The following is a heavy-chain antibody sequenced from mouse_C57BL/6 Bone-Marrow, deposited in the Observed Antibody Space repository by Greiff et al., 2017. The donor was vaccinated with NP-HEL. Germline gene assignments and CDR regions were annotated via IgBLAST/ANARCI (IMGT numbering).Heavy chain of an antibody. CDR2: IWSDGST. Sequence: VMLVESGPGLVAPSQSLSITCTVSGFSLTSYGVHWVRQPPGKGLEWLVVIWSDGSTTYNSALKSRLSISKDNSKSQVFLKMNSLQTDDTAMYYCARTPDYYGSSYGAMDYWGQGTSVTVSS. J-gene: IGHJ4*01. D-gene: IGHD1-1*01. CDR3: ARTPDYYGSSYGAMDY. V-gene: IGHV2-6*03. CDR1: GFSLTSYG.